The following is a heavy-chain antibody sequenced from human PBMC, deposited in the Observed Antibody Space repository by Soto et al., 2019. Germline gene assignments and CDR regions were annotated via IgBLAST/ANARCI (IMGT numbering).Heavy chain of an antibody. V-gene: IGHV3-74*01. CDR1: GFPFSTYW. Sequence: GGSLRLSCAASGFPFSTYWMHWVRQAPGKGPVWVSRINNDGSTTRYADSVKGRFTISRDNAKNTLYLQMNSLRAEDTAVYYCASQGLYYYGLDVWGQGTTVTVS. CDR3: ASQGLYYYGLDV. CDR2: INNDGSTT. J-gene: IGHJ6*02.